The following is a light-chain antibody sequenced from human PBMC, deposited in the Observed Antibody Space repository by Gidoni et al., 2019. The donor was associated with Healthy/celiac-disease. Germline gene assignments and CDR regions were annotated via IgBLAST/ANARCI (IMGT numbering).Light chain of an antibody. CDR2: GKN. V-gene: IGLV3-19*01. Sequence: SSELTQDPAVSVALGQTVRITCHGDSLRSYYASRNQQKPGQAPVIVIYGKNNRPSGIPDRFSGSISGHTASLTITGAQAEDEADYYCNSRDSSCNHLYVFGTGTKVTVL. J-gene: IGLJ1*01. CDR1: SLRSYY. CDR3: NSRDSSCNHLYV.